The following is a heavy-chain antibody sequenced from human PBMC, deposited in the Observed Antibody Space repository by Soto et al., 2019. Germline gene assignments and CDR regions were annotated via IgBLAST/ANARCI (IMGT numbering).Heavy chain of an antibody. V-gene: IGHV1-46*01. J-gene: IGHJ6*02. Sequence: QVQLVQSGAEVKKPGASVKVSCKASGYTFTSYYMHWVRQAPGQGLEWMGIINPSGGSTSYAQKFQGRVTMTRDTSTSTVYMELSSLRSEDTAVYYCARENGDYVGYYYYYYGMDVWGQGTTVTVSS. CDR1: GYTFTSYY. D-gene: IGHD4-17*01. CDR3: ARENGDYVGYYYYYYGMDV. CDR2: INPSGGST.